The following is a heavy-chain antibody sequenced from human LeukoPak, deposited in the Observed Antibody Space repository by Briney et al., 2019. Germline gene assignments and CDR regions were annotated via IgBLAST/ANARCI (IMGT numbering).Heavy chain of an antibody. CDR3: ARDLPVSGAYHQFDS. D-gene: IGHD4/OR15-4a*01. J-gene: IGHJ4*02. V-gene: IGHV3-21*01. CDR1: GSTFSSDR. Sequence: GGSLRLSCVASGSTFSSDRMNWVRQAPGKGLEWVSTIYSGSDYMYYADSVKGRFTISRDNAKNSLYLQMNSPRAEDTAIYYCARDLPVSGAYHQFDSWGQRTLVTVSS. CDR2: IYSGSDYM.